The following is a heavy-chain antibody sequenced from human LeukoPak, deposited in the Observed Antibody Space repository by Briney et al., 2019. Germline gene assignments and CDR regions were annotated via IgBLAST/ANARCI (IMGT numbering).Heavy chain of an antibody. CDR1: GFTFSSHR. CDR2: ISSSSSTI. D-gene: IGHD3-3*01. Sequence: GGSLTLSCAASGFTFSSHRMNWVRQAPGKGLEWVSYISSSSSTIYYADSVKGRFTISRDNAKNSLYLQMNSLRDEDTAVYYCAREDYDFWSGHLGNYYYCMDVWGQGTTVTVSS. V-gene: IGHV3-48*02. CDR3: AREDYDFWSGHLGNYYYCMDV. J-gene: IGHJ6*02.